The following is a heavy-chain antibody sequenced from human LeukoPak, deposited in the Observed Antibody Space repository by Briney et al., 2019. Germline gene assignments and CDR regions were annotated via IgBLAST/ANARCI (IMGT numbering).Heavy chain of an antibody. D-gene: IGHD2-15*01. J-gene: IGHJ3*02. CDR3: ASQPRYCSGGSCSDAFDI. V-gene: IGHV4-59*01. CDR2: MNYSGST. CDR1: GGSISSYY. Sequence: SETLSLTCTVSGGSISSYYWSWIRQPPGKGLEWIGYMNYSGSTNYNPSLKSRVTISVDTSKNQFSLKLSSVTAADTVVDYCASQPRYCSGGSCSDAFDIWGQGTMVTVSS.